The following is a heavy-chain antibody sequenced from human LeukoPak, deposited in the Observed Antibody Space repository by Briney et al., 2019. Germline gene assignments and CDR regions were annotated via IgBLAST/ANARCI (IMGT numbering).Heavy chain of an antibody. CDR3: ARGARPGYCSSTSCYAGDAFDI. J-gene: IGHJ3*02. D-gene: IGHD2-2*01. Sequence: SETLSLTRTVSGGSISSYYWSWIRQPPGKGLEWIGYIYYSGSTNYNPSLKSRVTISVDTSKNQFSLKLSSVTAADTAVYYCARGARPGYCSSTSCYAGDAFDIWGQGTMVTVSS. CDR1: GGSISSYY. CDR2: IYYSGST. V-gene: IGHV4-59*01.